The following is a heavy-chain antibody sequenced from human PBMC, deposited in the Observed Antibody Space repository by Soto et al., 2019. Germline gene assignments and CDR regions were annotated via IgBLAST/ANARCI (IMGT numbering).Heavy chain of an antibody. D-gene: IGHD3-3*01. Sequence: SETLSLTCTVSGGSISSYYWGWIRQPPGKGLEWIGSIYYSGSTYYNPSLKSRVTISVDTSKNQFSLKLSSVTAADTAVYYCARTPMINYDFWSGSTNNWFDPWGQGTLVTVSS. J-gene: IGHJ5*02. CDR3: ARTPMINYDFWSGSTNNWFDP. CDR2: IYYSGST. V-gene: IGHV4-39*01. CDR1: GGSISSYY.